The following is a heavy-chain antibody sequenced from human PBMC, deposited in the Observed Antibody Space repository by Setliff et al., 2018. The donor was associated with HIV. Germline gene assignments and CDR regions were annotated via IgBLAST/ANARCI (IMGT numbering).Heavy chain of an antibody. J-gene: IGHJ4*02. CDR1: GFTFSSYA. CDR2: IGSGAGT. CDR3: ARGEHFWSGYYPGPSYDY. D-gene: IGHD3-3*02. Sequence: GGSLRLSCAASGFTFSSYAMSWVRQAPGKGLEWVSTIGSGAGTYYADSVKGRFTISRDNSKNTLYLQMNSLRAEDTAVYYCARGEHFWSGYYPGPSYDYWGQGTLVTVSS. V-gene: IGHV3-23*01.